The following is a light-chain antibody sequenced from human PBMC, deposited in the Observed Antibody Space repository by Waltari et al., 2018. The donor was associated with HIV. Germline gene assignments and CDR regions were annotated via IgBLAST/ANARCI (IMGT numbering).Light chain of an antibody. V-gene: IGLV1-40*01. CDR1: SSNIGAGYD. Sequence: QSALTQPPSVSGAPGQRVTISCTGSSSNIGAGYDVHWYQQLPGTAPKLLIYGNPNRPSGFPDRFSGSKSGTSASLAITGLQTEDEGTYYCQSYDNSLSGHWGFGGGTKLTVL. J-gene: IGLJ3*02. CDR2: GNP. CDR3: QSYDNSLSGHWG.